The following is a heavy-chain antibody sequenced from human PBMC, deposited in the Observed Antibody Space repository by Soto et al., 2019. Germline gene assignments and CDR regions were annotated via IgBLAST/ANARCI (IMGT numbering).Heavy chain of an antibody. D-gene: IGHD3-22*01. CDR3: ARGGSGYTWFNEF. V-gene: IGHV1-69*06. CDR2: IIPVFQTA. Sequence: QEQLVQSGAEVKKPGSSVKVSCKASGGLFSSYPISWVRQVPGQGLEWMGGIIPVFQTAYYTQRFQGRVTITEDKSTNTAYMELSSLRSEDTAIYYCARGGSGYTWFNEFWGQGTLVTVSS. CDR1: GGLFSSYP. J-gene: IGHJ4*02.